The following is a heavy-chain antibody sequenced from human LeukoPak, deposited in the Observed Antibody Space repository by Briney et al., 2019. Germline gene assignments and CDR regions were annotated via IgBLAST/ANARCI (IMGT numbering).Heavy chain of an antibody. CDR1: GGSISSSSYY. J-gene: IGHJ4*02. CDR2: IYYNGST. CDR3: ARAYPLSGSYSSFFDY. Sequence: SETLSLTCTVSGGSISSSSYYWGWIRQPPGKGLEWIGSIYYNGSTYYNPSLKSRVTISVDTSKNQFSLKLSSVTAADTAVYYCARAYPLSGSYSSFFDYWGQGTLVTVSS. D-gene: IGHD1-26*01. V-gene: IGHV4-39*07.